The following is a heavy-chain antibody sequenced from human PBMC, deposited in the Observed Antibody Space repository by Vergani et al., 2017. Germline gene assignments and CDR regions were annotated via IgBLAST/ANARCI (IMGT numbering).Heavy chain of an antibody. J-gene: IGHJ6*03. D-gene: IGHD2-2*01. V-gene: IGHV1-69*01. CDR1: GGTFSSYA. CDR2: IIPIFGTA. CDR3: ARSPRDQXLHGPDYYYYYMDV. Sequence: QVQLVQSGAEVKKPGSSVKVSCKASGGTFSSYAISWVRQAPGQGLEWMGGIIPIFGTANYAQKFQGRVTITADESTSTAYMELSSLRSEDTAVYYCARSPRDQXLHGPDYYYYYMDVWGKGTTVTVSS.